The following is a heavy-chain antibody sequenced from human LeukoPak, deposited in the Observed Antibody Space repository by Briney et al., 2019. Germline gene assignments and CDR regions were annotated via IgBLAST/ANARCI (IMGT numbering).Heavy chain of an antibody. V-gene: IGHV4-34*01. CDR3: ARGRSYYGSGSYQNWFDP. D-gene: IGHD3-10*01. CDR2: INHSGST. J-gene: IGHJ5*02. Sequence: PPETLSLTCAVYGGSFSGYYWSWIRQPPGKGLEWIGEINHSGSTNYNPSLKSRVTISVDTSKNQFSLKLSSVTAADTAVYYCARGRSYYGSGSYQNWFDPGAREPWSPSPQ. CDR1: GGSFSGYY.